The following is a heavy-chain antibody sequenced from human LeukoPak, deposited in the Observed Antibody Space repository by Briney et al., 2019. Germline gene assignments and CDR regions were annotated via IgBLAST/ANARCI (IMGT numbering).Heavy chain of an antibody. J-gene: IGHJ6*04. V-gene: IGHV4-34*01. Sequence: SETLSLTCAVYGGSFSGYYWSWIRQPPGKGLEWIGSIYYSGSTYYNPSLKSRVTISVDTSKNQFSLKLSSVTAADTAVYYCAINMDVWGKGTTVTVSS. CDR1: GGSFSGYY. CDR3: AINMDV. CDR2: IYYSGST.